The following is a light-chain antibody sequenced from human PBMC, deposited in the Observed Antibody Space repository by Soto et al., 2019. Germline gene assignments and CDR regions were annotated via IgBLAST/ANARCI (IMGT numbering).Light chain of an antibody. Sequence: EIVLTQSPGTLSLSPGERATLSCRASQSVSSSYLAWYQQKPGQAPRLLIYGASSRATGIPDNFSGSGSGTDFTLTISRLEPEDFAVYYCQQYDRSPITFGQGTRLEIK. CDR2: GAS. CDR3: QQYDRSPIT. V-gene: IGKV3-20*01. CDR1: QSVSSSY. J-gene: IGKJ5*01.